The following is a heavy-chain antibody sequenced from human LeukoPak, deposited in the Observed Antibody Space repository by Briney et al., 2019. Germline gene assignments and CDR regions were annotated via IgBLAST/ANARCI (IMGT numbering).Heavy chain of an antibody. D-gene: IGHD6-19*01. Sequence: SETLSLTCSVSGGSISSYYWSWIRQPPGKGLEWIGYISYSGSTNYNPSLKSRVTISVDTSKNQFSLKLSSVTAAGTAVYYCARHLSGWYPYFGFWGQGTLVTVSS. V-gene: IGHV4-59*08. CDR2: ISYSGST. CDR1: GGSISSYY. J-gene: IGHJ4*02. CDR3: ARHLSGWYPYFGF.